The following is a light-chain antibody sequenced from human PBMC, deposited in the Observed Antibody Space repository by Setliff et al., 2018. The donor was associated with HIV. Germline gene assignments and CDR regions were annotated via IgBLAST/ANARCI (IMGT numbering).Light chain of an antibody. CDR2: EDS. Sequence: SYELTQPPSVSVSPGQTAGITCSGDKLGEKYACWYRQKPGQSPVLVIYEDSKRPSGIPERFSGSNSGNAATLTISETQARDEADYYCQAWDSSTAYVFGTGTKVTVL. V-gene: IGLV3-1*01. CDR1: KLGEKY. J-gene: IGLJ1*01. CDR3: QAWDSSTAYV.